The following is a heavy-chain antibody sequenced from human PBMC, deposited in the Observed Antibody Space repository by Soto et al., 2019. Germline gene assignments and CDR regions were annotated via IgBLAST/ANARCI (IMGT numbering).Heavy chain of an antibody. CDR1: GFSLSTTRVG. J-gene: IGHJ4*02. CDR2: LYWDDDK. Sequence: QITLKESGPTLVKPTQTLTLTCTFSGFSLSTTRVGVGWIRQPPGEALEWLALLYWDDDKLYSPSLKRSLTFTKDTAKNQGFLTVPTMDPLDKATYYCAPSNPSGTRYNFDYWGQETRAPFPS. V-gene: IGHV2-5*02. D-gene: IGHD1-26*01. CDR3: APSNPSGTRYNFDY.